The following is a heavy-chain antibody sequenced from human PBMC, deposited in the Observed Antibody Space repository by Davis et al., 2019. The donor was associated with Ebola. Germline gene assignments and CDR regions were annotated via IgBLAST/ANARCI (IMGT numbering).Heavy chain of an antibody. V-gene: IGHV6-1*01. CDR1: GDSVSNNRAA. D-gene: IGHD3-16*01. CDR2: TYYRSKWFS. J-gene: IGHJ3*02. Sequence: PSETLSLTCAISGDSVSNNRAAWNWIRQSPSRGLEWLGRTYYRSKWFSDYAESVKSRMAIDPDTSKNQFSLHLKSVSPEDTAVYYCTRDPPGDQSYDIWGQGTTVTVSS. CDR3: TRDPPGDQSYDI.